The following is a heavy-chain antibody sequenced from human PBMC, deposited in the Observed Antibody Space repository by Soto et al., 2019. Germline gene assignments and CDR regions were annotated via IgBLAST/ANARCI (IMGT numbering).Heavy chain of an antibody. V-gene: IGHV4-39*01. D-gene: IGHD6-13*01. CDR1: GGSISSSSYY. CDR2: IYYSGST. CDR3: ASLVVAAADADYFDY. J-gene: IGHJ4*02. Sequence: SETLSLTCTVSGGSISSSSYYWGWIRQTPGKGLEWIGSIYYSGSTYYNPSLKSRVTISVDTSKNQFSLKLSSVTAADTAVYYCASLVVAAADADYFDYWGQGTLVTSPQ.